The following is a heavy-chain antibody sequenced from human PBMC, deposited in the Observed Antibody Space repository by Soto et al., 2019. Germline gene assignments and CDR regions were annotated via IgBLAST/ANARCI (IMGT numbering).Heavy chain of an antibody. CDR1: GGSISSGDYY. CDR3: ARKYCSGGSCSHFDP. Sequence: PSETLSLTCTVSGGSISSGDYYWSWIRQPPGKGLEWIGYIYYSGSTYYNPSLKSRVTISVDTSKNQFSLKLSSVTAADTAVYYCARKYCSGGSCSHFDPWGQGTLVTVSS. J-gene: IGHJ5*02. D-gene: IGHD2-15*01. CDR2: IYYSGST. V-gene: IGHV4-30-4*01.